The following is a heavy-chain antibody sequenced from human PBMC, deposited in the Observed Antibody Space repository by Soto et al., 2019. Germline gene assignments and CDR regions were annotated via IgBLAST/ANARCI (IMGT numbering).Heavy chain of an antibody. CDR2: ISGIGGST. CDR3: ARGSSGYISSWYYFDD. Sequence: EVQLLESGGGLVQPGGSLRLSCAASGFTFTDYALSLVRQAPGKGLEWVATISGIGGSTYLADSVKGRLSISRDNSKNRVSQLMNSLRAEDTAVYFCARGSSGYISSWYYFDDWGRGTLVTVSS. D-gene: IGHD6-13*01. V-gene: IGHV3-23*01. J-gene: IGHJ4*02. CDR1: GFTFTDYA.